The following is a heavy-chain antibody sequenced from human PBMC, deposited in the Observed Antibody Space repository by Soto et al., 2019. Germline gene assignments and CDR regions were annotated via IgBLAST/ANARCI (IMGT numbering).Heavy chain of an antibody. D-gene: IGHD2-2*01. CDR2: ISYDGSNK. J-gene: IGHJ4*02. V-gene: IGHV3-30-3*01. Sequence: GGSLRLSCAASGFPLSSYAMHWVRQAPGKGLEWVAVISYDGSNKYYPDSVKGRFTVSRDNSKNTLYLQMNSLRPEDTAVYYCARSYHGFDYWGQGTLVTVSA. CDR3: ARSYHGFDY. CDR1: GFPLSSYA.